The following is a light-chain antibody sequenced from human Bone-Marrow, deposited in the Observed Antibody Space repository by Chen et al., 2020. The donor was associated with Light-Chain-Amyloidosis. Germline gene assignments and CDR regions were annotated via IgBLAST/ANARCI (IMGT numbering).Light chain of an antibody. V-gene: IGLV3-21*02. J-gene: IGLJ3*02. CDR1: NIGSTS. Sequence: SYVLTQPSSVSVAPGQTATIPCGGNNIGSTSVHWYQQTPGQAPLLVVYDDSDRPSGIPGRLSGSNSGNTATLTISRVEAGDEADYCCQVWDRSSDRPVFGGGTKLTVL. CDR2: DDS. CDR3: QVWDRSSDRPV.